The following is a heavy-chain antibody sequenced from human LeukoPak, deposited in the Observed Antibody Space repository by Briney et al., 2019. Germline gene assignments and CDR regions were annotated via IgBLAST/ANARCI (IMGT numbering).Heavy chain of an antibody. Sequence: SVKVSCKASGGTFSSYAISWVRQAPGQGLEWMGGIIPIFGTANYAQKFQGRVTITTDESTSTAYMELSSLRSEDTAVCYCRSGDGYNYDYWGQGTLVTVSS. CDR1: GGTFSSYA. D-gene: IGHD5-24*01. J-gene: IGHJ4*02. CDR2: IIPIFGTA. CDR3: RSGDGYNYDY. V-gene: IGHV1-69*05.